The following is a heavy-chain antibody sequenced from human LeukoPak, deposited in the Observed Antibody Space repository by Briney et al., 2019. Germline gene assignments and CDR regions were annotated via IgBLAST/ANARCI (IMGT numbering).Heavy chain of an antibody. V-gene: IGHV3-15*01. J-gene: IGHJ4*02. CDR3: TSDVPISMAHSFDY. Sequence: GTSLRLSCAASGFTFSSAWMSWVRQAPGKGLEWVGRVKSNIDGETTDYAAPGKGRFTISRDDSENTLYLQMNSLKTDDTAVYYCTSDVPISMAHSFDYWGQGTLVTVSS. D-gene: IGHD6-6*01. CDR1: GFTFSSAW. CDR2: VKSNIDGETT.